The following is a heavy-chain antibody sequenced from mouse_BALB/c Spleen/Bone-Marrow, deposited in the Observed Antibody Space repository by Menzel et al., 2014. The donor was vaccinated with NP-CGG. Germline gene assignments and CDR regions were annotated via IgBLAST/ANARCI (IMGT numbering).Heavy chain of an antibody. D-gene: IGHD2-12*01. J-gene: IGHJ4*01. Sequence: EVQLVESGGGLVKLGGSLKLSCAASGFTFSSYYMSWVRQTPEKRLELVAAINSNGGSTYYPDTVKGRFTISRDNAKNTLYLQMSSLKSEDTALYYCARLGNDDAVDYWGQGTSVTVSS. CDR2: INSNGGST. CDR1: GFTFSSYY. CDR3: ARLGNDDAVDY. V-gene: IGHV5-6-2*01.